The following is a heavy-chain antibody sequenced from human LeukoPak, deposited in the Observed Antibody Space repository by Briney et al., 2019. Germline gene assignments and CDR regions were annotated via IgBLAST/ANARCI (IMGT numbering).Heavy chain of an antibody. CDR2: IYHSGRT. Sequence: SETLSLTCTVSGYSISSGYYWGWIRQPPGKGLEWIGSIYHSGRTYYNPSLKSRVTISVDTSKNQFSLKLSSVTAADTAVYYCARVVVPGWFDPWGQGNLVTVSS. D-gene: IGHD2-15*01. V-gene: IGHV4-38-2*02. CDR1: GYSISSGYY. CDR3: ARVVVPGWFDP. J-gene: IGHJ5*02.